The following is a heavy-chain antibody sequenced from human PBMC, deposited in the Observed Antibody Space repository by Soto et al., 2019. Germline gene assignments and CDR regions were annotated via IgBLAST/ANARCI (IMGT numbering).Heavy chain of an antibody. Sequence: GGSLRLSCAASGFTFSSYAMSWVRQAPGKGLEWVSAISGSGGSTYYADSVKGRFTISRDNSKNTLYLQMNSLRAEDTAVYYCAKHQWVTTGYNWFDPWGQGTLVTVSS. CDR3: AKHQWVTTGYNWFDP. CDR1: GFTFSSYA. CDR2: ISGSGGST. V-gene: IGHV3-23*01. D-gene: IGHD2-21*02. J-gene: IGHJ5*02.